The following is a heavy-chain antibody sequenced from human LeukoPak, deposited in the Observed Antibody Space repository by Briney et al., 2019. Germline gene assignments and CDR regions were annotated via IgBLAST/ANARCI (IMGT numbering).Heavy chain of an antibody. V-gene: IGHV3-23*01. Sequence: GGSLRLSCAASGFTFGDYYMSWVRQAPGKGLEWVSAISGSGGSTYYADSVKGRFTISRDNSKNTLYLQMNSLRAEDTAVYYCAKLDQQTYYYDSSGYYYVYFQHWGQGTLVTVSS. CDR2: ISGSGGST. CDR1: GFTFGDYY. D-gene: IGHD3-22*01. J-gene: IGHJ1*01. CDR3: AKLDQQTYYYDSSGYYYVYFQH.